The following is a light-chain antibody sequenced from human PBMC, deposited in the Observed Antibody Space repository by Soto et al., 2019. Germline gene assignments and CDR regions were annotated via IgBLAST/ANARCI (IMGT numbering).Light chain of an antibody. CDR3: QQRNSWPPIT. V-gene: IGKV3-11*01. CDR1: QSVPRH. CDR2: DAS. J-gene: IGKJ5*01. Sequence: EIVLTQSPASLSLSPGERATVSCRASQSVPRHLAWYQQRPGLPPRLLIYDASSRATGVPDRFSGSGSGTDFILTISSLEPEDFALYYCQQRNSWPPITFGQGTRLEIK.